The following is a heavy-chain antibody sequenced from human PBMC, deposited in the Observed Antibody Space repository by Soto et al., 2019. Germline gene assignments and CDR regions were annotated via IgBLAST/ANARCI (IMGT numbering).Heavy chain of an antibody. V-gene: IGHV3-23*01. CDR2: ISGSGGST. Sequence: EVQLLESGGGLVQPGGSLRLSCAASGFTFSSYAMSWVRQAPGKGLKWVSAISGSGGSTYSADSVKGRFTISRDNPKNALYLQMNSLGGDDTAVYYCAKEVGKWLAAVAFDIWGQGTMVTVSS. CDR3: AKEVGKWLAAVAFDI. D-gene: IGHD6-19*01. J-gene: IGHJ3*02. CDR1: GFTFSSYA.